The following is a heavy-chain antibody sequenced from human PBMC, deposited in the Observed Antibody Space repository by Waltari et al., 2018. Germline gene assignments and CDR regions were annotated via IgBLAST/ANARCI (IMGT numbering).Heavy chain of an antibody. Sequence: QVQLVQSGAEVKKPGASVKVSCKASGYTFTGYYMHWVRQAPGQGLEWMGWINPNSGGTTYAQKFQGRVTMTRDTSISTAYMELSMLRSDDTAVYYCARVEMATITFGYWGQGTLVTVSS. D-gene: IGHD5-12*01. J-gene: IGHJ4*02. CDR2: INPNSGGT. CDR1: GYTFTGYY. V-gene: IGHV1-2*02. CDR3: ARVEMATITFGY.